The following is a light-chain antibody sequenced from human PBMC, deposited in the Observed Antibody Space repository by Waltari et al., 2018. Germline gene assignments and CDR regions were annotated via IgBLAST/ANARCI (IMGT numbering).Light chain of an antibody. J-gene: IGLJ2*01. Sequence: QSALTQPRSVSGSPGQSVTISCTGPSSDVGGYNYVSWYQQHPGNAPKLMIYDVSKRPSGVPDRFSGSKSGNTASLTISGLQTEDEADYYCCSFAGSHTYVVFGGGTKLTVL. CDR3: CSFAGSHTYVV. CDR1: SSDVGGYNY. CDR2: DVS. V-gene: IGLV2-11*01.